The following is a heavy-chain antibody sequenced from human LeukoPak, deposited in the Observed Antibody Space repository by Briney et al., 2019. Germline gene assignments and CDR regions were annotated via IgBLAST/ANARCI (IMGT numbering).Heavy chain of an antibody. D-gene: IGHD6-19*01. CDR2: IHYGGNT. CDR1: GGSITSHNW. Sequence: SETLSLTCPVSGGSITSHNWWRWVRQPPGQGVEWIGEIHYGGNTNYNTSLKSRVTMSVDQSKNQFSLNVYSVTAADTAVYYCASHMAVTGTKGFDYWGQGTLVTVSS. CDR3: ASHMAVTGTKGFDY. J-gene: IGHJ4*02. V-gene: IGHV4-4*02.